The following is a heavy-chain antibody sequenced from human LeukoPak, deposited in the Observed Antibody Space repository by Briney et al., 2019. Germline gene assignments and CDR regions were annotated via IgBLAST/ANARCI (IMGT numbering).Heavy chain of an antibody. D-gene: IGHD2-21*01. Sequence: SETLSLTCTVSGGSISSSSYYWGWIRQPPGKGLEWIGSIYYSGSTYYNPSLKSRVTISVDTSKNQFSLKLSSVTAADTAVYYCARVADRLLFNFDYWGQGTLVTVSS. CDR3: ARVADRLLFNFDY. J-gene: IGHJ4*02. CDR1: GGSISSSSYY. V-gene: IGHV4-39*01. CDR2: IYYSGST.